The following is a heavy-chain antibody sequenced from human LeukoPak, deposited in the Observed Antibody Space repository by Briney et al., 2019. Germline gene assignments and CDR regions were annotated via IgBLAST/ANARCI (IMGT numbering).Heavy chain of an antibody. J-gene: IGHJ5*02. V-gene: IGHV1-2*02. CDR2: INPNSAGT. CDR3: ARESGLRGGGFDP. D-gene: IGHD5-12*01. CDR1: GYTFTGYC. Sequence: GASVKVSCKASGYTFTGYCMHWVRQAPGQGLEWMGWINPNSAGTNYAQNFQGRVTMTRDTSINTAYMELSRLKPDDTAIYYCARESGLRGGGFDPWGQGTLVTVSS.